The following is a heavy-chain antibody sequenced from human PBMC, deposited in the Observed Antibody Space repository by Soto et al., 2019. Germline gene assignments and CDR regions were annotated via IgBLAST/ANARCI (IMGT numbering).Heavy chain of an antibody. CDR3: ARDSVTLGSQSFDY. Sequence: ASVKVSCKASGYTFTSYGISWVRQAPGQGLEWMGWISAYNGNTNYAQKLQGRVTMTTDTSTSTAYMGLRSLRSDDTAVYYCARDSVTLGSQSFDYWGQGTLVTVSS. V-gene: IGHV1-18*01. CDR1: GYTFTSYG. CDR2: ISAYNGNT. J-gene: IGHJ4*02. D-gene: IGHD4-17*01.